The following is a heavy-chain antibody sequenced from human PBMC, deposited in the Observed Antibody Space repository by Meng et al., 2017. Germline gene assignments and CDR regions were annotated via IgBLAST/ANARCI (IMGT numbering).Heavy chain of an antibody. V-gene: IGHV5-51*01. CDR3: ARQWHLESNWFDP. Sequence: GGSLRLSCKGSGYSFTSYWIGWVRQMPGKGLEWMGIIYPGDSDTRYSPSFQGRVTISADKSISTAYLQWSSLKASDTAMYYCARQWHLESNWFDPWGQGTLVTVSS. CDR1: GYSFTSYW. D-gene: IGHD1-1*01. J-gene: IGHJ5*02. CDR2: IYPGDSDT.